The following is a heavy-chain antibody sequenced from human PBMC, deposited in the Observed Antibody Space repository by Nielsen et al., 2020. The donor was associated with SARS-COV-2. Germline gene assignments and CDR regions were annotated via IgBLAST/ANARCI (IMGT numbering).Heavy chain of an antibody. D-gene: IGHD6-13*01. J-gene: IGHJ4*02. Sequence: GESLKISCAASGFTFSNYWMTWVRQAPGKGLQWVANIKQDGSEKYYVDSVRGRFTISRDNAKNSLYLQMNSLRAEDTALYYCASDIAAAGVVDYWGQGTLVTVSS. CDR2: IKQDGSEK. V-gene: IGHV3-7*01. CDR3: ASDIAAAGVVDY. CDR1: GFTFSNYW.